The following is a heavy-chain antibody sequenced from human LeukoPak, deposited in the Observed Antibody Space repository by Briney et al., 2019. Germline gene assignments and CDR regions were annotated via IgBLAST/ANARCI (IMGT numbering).Heavy chain of an antibody. CDR3: ARLVATRKNGWFDP. J-gene: IGHJ5*02. D-gene: IGHD5-12*01. V-gene: IGHV1-18*01. CDR1: GYTFTSCG. CDR2: ISAYNGNT. Sequence: ASVKVSFKASGYTFTSCGISWVRQAPGQGLEWMGWISAYNGNTNYAQKLQGRVTMTTDTSTSTAYMELRSLRSDDTAVYYCARLVATRKNGWFDPWGQGTLVTVSS.